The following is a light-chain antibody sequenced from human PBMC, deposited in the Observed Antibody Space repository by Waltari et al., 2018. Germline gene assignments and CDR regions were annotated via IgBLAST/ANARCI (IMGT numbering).Light chain of an antibody. Sequence: QSALTQPPSASGSPGQPVTISCTGTSSDVGGYNYVSWYQQHQGKAPKLMISEVSKRPSGVPGRFSGSKSGNTASLTVSGLQAEDEADYYCRSYAGNNIYVFGAGTKVTVL. CDR3: RSYAGNNIYV. CDR2: EVS. CDR1: SSDVGGYNY. J-gene: IGLJ1*01. V-gene: IGLV2-8*01.